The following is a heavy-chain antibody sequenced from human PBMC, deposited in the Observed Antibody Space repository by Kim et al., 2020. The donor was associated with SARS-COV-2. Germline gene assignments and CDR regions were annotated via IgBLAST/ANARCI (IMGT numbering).Heavy chain of an antibody. CDR2: ISYLDSTT. V-gene: IGHV3-23*01. CDR3: AKGTGSHPYYFDS. Sequence: GGSLRLSCEASGFTFDNYPMYWVRQAPGKGLEWVSAISYLDSTTYYADSLKGRVTISRDNSKNTLYLQMNSLRGADTAVYFCAKGTGSHPYYFDSWGQGTLVTVSS. J-gene: IGHJ4*02. D-gene: IGHD1-26*01. CDR1: GFTFDNYP.